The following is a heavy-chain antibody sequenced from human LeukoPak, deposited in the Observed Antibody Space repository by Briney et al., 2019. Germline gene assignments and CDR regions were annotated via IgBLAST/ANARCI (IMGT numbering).Heavy chain of an antibody. CDR3: ARDRKDIVVVPAANPHDAFDI. V-gene: IGHV1-2*04. J-gene: IGHJ3*02. Sequence: ASMKVSCKASGYTFTGYYMHWVRQAPGQGLEWMGWINPNSGGTNYAQKFQGWVTMTRDTSISTAYMELSRLRSDDTAVYYCARDRKDIVVVPAANPHDAFDIWGQGTMVTVSS. CDR1: GYTFTGYY. D-gene: IGHD2-2*01. CDR2: INPNSGGT.